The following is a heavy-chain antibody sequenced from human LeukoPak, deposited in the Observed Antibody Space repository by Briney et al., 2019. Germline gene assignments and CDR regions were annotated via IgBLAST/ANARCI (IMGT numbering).Heavy chain of an antibody. CDR2: IWYDGSNK. D-gene: IGHD4-11*01. J-gene: IGHJ4*02. V-gene: IGHV3-33*08. CDR1: GFAFSSYW. Sequence: GGSLRLSCAASGFAFSSYWMSWVRQAPGKGLEWVAVIWYDGSNKYYADSVKGRFTISRDNSKNTLYLQMNSLRAEDTAVYYCARDSNYWYFDYWGQGTLVTVSS. CDR3: ARDSNYWYFDY.